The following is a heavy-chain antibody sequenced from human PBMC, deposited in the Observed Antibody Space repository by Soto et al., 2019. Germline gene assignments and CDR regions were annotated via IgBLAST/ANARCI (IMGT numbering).Heavy chain of an antibody. CDR3: ARGNMVRGGGWFDP. V-gene: IGHV4-34*01. CDR1: GGSFSGYY. D-gene: IGHD3-10*01. J-gene: IGHJ5*02. Sequence: SETLSLTCAVYGGSFSGYYWSWIRQPPGKGLEWIGEINHSGSTNYNPSLESRVTISVDTSKNQFSLKLSSVTAADTAVYYCARGNMVRGGGWFDPWGQGTLVTVSS. CDR2: INHSGST.